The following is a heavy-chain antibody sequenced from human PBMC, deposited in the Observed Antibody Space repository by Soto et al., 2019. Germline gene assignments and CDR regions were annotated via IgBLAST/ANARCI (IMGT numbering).Heavy chain of an antibody. CDR1: GGSFSGYY. Sequence: PSETLSLTCAVYGGSFSGYYWSWIRQPPGKGLEWIGEINHSGSTNYNPSLKSRVTISVDTSKNQFSLKLSSVTAADTAVYYCAREDTRITIFGVVIGYMDVWGKGTTVTVSS. J-gene: IGHJ6*03. V-gene: IGHV4-34*01. CDR3: AREDTRITIFGVVIGYMDV. D-gene: IGHD3-3*01. CDR2: INHSGST.